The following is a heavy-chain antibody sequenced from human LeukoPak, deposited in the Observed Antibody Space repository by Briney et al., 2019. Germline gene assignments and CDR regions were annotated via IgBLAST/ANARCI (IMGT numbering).Heavy chain of an antibody. V-gene: IGHV3-23*01. CDR2: ISGSGGAT. CDR1: GFTFSLFA. CDR3: AKDGYNSDSSGHFDY. D-gene: IGHD3-22*01. Sequence: GGSLRLSCAASGFTFSLFAMHWVRQAPGKGLEWVSAISGSGGATYHADADSVKGRFTISRDNSKNALYLEINNLRAEDTAVYYCAKDGYNSDSSGHFDYWGQGTLVTVSS. J-gene: IGHJ4*02.